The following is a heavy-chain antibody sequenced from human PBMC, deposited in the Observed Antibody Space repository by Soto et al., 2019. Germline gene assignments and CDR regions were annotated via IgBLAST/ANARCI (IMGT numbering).Heavy chain of an antibody. Sequence: QITLKESGPTLVKPTQTLTLTCTFSGFSFGVSGVGVGWIRQPPGRALEWLGLVFWNDDKRYSPSLESRLTLTKDTSNNQVVLTVTNLDAGDTVTYYCARAYTYDFDHWGQGTLVTVSS. CDR1: GFSFGVSGVG. CDR3: ARAYTYDFDH. V-gene: IGHV2-5*01. J-gene: IGHJ4*02. CDR2: VFWNDDK. D-gene: IGHD2-21*01.